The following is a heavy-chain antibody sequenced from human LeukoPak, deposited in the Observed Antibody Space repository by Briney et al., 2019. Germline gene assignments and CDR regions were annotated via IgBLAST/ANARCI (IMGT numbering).Heavy chain of an antibody. V-gene: IGHV4-59*01. CDR2: IYYSGST. J-gene: IGHJ4*02. D-gene: IGHD3-10*01. CDR1: GGSISSYY. Sequence: SETLSLTCTVSGGSISSYYWSWIRQPPGKGLEWIGYIYYSGSTNYNPSLKSRVTISVDTFKNQFSLKLSSVTAADTAVYYCARDVGNFDYWGQGTLVTVSS. CDR3: ARDVGNFDY.